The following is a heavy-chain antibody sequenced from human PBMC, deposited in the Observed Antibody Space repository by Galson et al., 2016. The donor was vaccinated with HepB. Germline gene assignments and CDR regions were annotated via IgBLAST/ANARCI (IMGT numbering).Heavy chain of an antibody. J-gene: IGHJ4*02. V-gene: IGHV3-48*02. CDR3: ARDPLGYSYALVRYFDY. CDR1: GFTFTSYS. CDR2: IGSSPGTV. Sequence: SLRLSRAASGFTFTSYSMNWVRQVPGKGLEWVSYIGSSPGTVYYADSVKGRFTISRDNAKNSLYLQMNSLRDEDTAVYYCARDPLGYSYALVRYFDYWGQGTLVTVSS. D-gene: IGHD5-18*01.